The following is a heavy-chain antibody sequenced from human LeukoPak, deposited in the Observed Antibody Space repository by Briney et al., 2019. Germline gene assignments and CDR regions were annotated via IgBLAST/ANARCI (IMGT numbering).Heavy chain of an antibody. V-gene: IGHV3-30*18. CDR2: ISYDGSNK. D-gene: IGHD3-9*01. Sequence: PGGSVRLSCAASGFTFSSYGMHWVRQAPGKGLEWVAVISYDGSNKYYADSVKGRFTISRDNSKNTLYLQMNSLRAEDTAVYYCAKDSWSLGYFDWGGAEGYWGQGTLVTVSS. CDR1: GFTFSSYG. CDR3: AKDSWSLGYFDWGGAEGY. J-gene: IGHJ4*02.